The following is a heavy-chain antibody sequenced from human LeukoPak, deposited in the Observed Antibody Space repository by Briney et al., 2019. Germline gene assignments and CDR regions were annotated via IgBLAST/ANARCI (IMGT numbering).Heavy chain of an antibody. V-gene: IGHV4-39*01. CDR3: ARLGRDGYSDY. D-gene: IGHD5-24*01. Sequence: PPETLSLTCTVSGGSISSSSYYWGWIRQPPGKGLEWIGSIYYSGSTYYNPSLKSRVTISVDTSKNQFSLKLSSVTAADTAVYYCARLGRDGYSDYWGQGTLVTVSS. CDR2: IYYSGST. J-gene: IGHJ4*02. CDR1: GGSISSSSYY.